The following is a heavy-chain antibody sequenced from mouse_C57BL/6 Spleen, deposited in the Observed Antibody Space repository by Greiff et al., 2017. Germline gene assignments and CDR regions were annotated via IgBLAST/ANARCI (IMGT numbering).Heavy chain of an antibody. CDR2: IYPSDSET. Sequence: QVQLKQPGAELVRPGSSVKLSCKASGYTFTSYWMDWVKQRPGQGLEWIGNIYPSDSETHYNQKFKDKATLTVAKSSSTAYMQLSSLTSEDSAVYYCAATGYFDYWGQGTTLTVSS. CDR3: AATGYFDY. V-gene: IGHV1-61*01. D-gene: IGHD4-1*02. J-gene: IGHJ2*01. CDR1: GYTFTSYW.